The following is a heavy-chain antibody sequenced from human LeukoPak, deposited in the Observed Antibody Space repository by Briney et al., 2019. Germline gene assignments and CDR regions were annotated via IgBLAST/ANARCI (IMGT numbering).Heavy chain of an antibody. CDR1: GFTFSSHW. CDR3: AELGITMIGGV. CDR2: ISSSGSTI. Sequence: GGSLRLSCAASGFTFSSHWMSWVRQAPGKGLEWVSYISSSGSTIYYADSVKGRFTISRDNAKNSLYLQMNSLRAEDTAVYYCAELGITMIGGVWGKGTTVTISS. D-gene: IGHD3-10*02. J-gene: IGHJ6*04. V-gene: IGHV3-48*03.